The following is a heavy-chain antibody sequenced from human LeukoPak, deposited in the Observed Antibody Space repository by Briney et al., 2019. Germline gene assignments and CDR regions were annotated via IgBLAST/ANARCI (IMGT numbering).Heavy chain of an antibody. Sequence: GGSLRLSCAASGFTFSSYAMSWVRRAPGKGLEWVSAISGSGGSTYYADSVKGRFTISRDNSKNTLYLQMNSLRAEDTAVYYCAKDEAVGYYYDSSGYLFGPFDYWGQGTLVTVSS. J-gene: IGHJ4*02. D-gene: IGHD3-22*01. CDR2: ISGSGGST. V-gene: IGHV3-23*01. CDR3: AKDEAVGYYYDSSGYLFGPFDY. CDR1: GFTFSSYA.